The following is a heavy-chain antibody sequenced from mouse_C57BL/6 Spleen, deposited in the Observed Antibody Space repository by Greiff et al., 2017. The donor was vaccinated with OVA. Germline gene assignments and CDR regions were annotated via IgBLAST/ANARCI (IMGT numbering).Heavy chain of an antibody. CDR1: GFNIKNTY. CDR2: IDPANGNT. J-gene: IGHJ2*01. Sequence: EVQLQESVAELVRPGASVKLSCTASGFNIKNTYMHWVKQRPEQGLEWIGRIDPANGNTKYAPKFQGKATITADTSSNTAYLQLSSLTSEDTAIYYCARFSITTVVANYFDDWGQGTTLTVSS. CDR3: ARFSITTVVANYFDD. V-gene: IGHV14-3*01. D-gene: IGHD1-1*01.